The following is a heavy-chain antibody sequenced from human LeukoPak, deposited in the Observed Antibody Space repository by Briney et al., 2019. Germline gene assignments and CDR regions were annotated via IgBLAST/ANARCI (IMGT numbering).Heavy chain of an antibody. J-gene: IGHJ4*02. CDR2: INPNSGGT. CDR1: GYTFTGYY. V-gene: IGHV1-2*02. CDR3: ARHDHGDYVGYFDY. Sequence: ASVKVSCKASGYTFTGYYMHWVRQAPGQGLEWMGWINPNSGGTNYAQKFQGRVTMTRDTSISTAYMELSRLRSDDTAVYYCARHDHGDYVGYFDYWGQGTLVTVSS. D-gene: IGHD4-17*01.